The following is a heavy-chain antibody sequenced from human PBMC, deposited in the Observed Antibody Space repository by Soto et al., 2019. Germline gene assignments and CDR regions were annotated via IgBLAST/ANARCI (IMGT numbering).Heavy chain of an antibody. V-gene: IGHV4-30-4*01. J-gene: IGHJ4*02. D-gene: IGHD3-22*01. CDR3: ASYYYDSSGYYFEG. CDR2: IYYSGST. CDR1: GGSISSGDYY. Sequence: PSETLSLTCTVSGGSISSGDYYWSWIRQPPGKGLEWIGFIYYSGSTYYNPSLKSRVTISVDTSKNQFSLKLSSVTAADTAVYYCASYYYDSSGYYFEGWGQGTLVTVSS.